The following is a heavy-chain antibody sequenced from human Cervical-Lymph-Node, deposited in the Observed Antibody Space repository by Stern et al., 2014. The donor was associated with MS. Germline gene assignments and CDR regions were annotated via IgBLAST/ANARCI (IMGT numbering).Heavy chain of an antibody. CDR2: MNPSSGHT. D-gene: IGHD4-17*01. Sequence: VQLEESGAEVRKPGASVKVSCKASGYTFTNYDIHWVRQATGQGLAWMGWMNPSSGHTAYAQNFQGRVTMTRDTSISTAYMELSSLRSEDTALYYCARSDYGDWDSWGQGTLVTVSS. J-gene: IGHJ4*02. V-gene: IGHV1-8*01. CDR1: GYTFTNYD. CDR3: ARSDYGDWDS.